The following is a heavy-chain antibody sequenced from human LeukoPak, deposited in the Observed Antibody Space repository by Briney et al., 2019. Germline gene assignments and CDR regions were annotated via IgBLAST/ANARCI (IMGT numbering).Heavy chain of an antibody. CDR1: GDSISSTNYY. V-gene: IGHV4-39*07. CDR2: INYSGNT. J-gene: IGHJ5*02. CDR3: ARRATDLNWFDP. Sequence: SETLSLTCTVSGDSISSTNYYWGWIRQPPGKGLEWIALINYSGNTFYNASLKSRVTISLDTSRNRFSLNLSFVTAADTAVYYCARRATDLNWFDPWGQGTLVTVSS.